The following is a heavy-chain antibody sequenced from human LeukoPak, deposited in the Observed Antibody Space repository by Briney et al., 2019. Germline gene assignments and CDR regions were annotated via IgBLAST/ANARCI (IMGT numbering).Heavy chain of an antibody. J-gene: IGHJ4*02. D-gene: IGHD3-22*01. V-gene: IGHV4-59*01. CDR3: AATYYYDSSGYYLHY. Sequence: SETLSLTCGVYGGTFSGYYWSWIPQPPGKGLEWIGYIYYSGSTNYNPSLKSRVTISVDTSKNQFSLKLSSVTAADTAVYYCAATYYYDSSGYYLHYWGQGTLVTVSS. CDR2: IYYSGST. CDR1: GGTFSGYY.